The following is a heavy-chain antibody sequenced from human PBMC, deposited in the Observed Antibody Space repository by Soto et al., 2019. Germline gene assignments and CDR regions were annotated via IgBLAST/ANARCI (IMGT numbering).Heavy chain of an antibody. J-gene: IGHJ4*01. D-gene: IGHD4-17*01. V-gene: IGHV1-18*04. CDR1: GYTFTTYG. Sequence: QVQLVQSGAEVKKPGASVKVSCKASGYTFTTYGITWVRQAPGQGLEWMGWISAYSGNTNYAQKRQGRLTVTTDTSTNTAYMDLRSLGSDATAVYYCARVVKAGDYGDYGRYYFDYWGHGTLVTVSS. CDR3: ARVVKAGDYGDYGRYYFDY. CDR2: ISAYSGNT.